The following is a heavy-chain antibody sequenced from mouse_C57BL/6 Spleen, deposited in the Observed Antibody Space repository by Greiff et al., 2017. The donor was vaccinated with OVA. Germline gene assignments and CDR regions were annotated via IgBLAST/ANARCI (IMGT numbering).Heavy chain of an antibody. CDR1: GFTFTDYY. V-gene: IGHV7-3*01. J-gene: IGHJ3*01. CDR3: ARSPAGGWFAY. CDR2: IRNKANGYTT. Sequence: EVHLVESGGGLVQPGGSLSLSCAASGFTFTDYYMSWVRQPPGQALEWLGFIRNKANGYTTEYSASVKGRFTISRDNSQSILYLQMNALRAEDSATYYCARSPAGGWFAYWGQGTLVTVSA.